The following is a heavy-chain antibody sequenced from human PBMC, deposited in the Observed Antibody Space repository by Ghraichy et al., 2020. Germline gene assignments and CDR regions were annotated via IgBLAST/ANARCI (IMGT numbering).Heavy chain of an antibody. Sequence: SETLSLTCTVSGGSISSYYWSWIRQPPGKGLEWIGYIYTSGSTNYNPSLKSRVTISVDTSKNQFSLKLSSVTAADTAVYYCARARKQWLVRGGKHWYFDLWGRGTLVTVSS. CDR2: IYTSGST. V-gene: IGHV4-4*09. CDR1: GGSISSYY. D-gene: IGHD6-19*01. J-gene: IGHJ2*01. CDR3: ARARKQWLVRGGKHWYFDL.